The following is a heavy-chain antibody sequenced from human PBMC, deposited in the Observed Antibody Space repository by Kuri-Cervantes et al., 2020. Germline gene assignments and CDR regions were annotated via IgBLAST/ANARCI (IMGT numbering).Heavy chain of an antibody. CDR2: IYYSGST. CDR3: STTCAYYYDSSGDY. Sequence: GSLRLSCAVSGGSISSGGYYWGWIRQPPGKGLEWNGSIYYSGSTYYNPSLKSRVTISVDTSKNQFSLKLSSVTAADTAVYYCSTTCAYYYDSSGDYWGQGTLVTVSS. J-gene: IGHJ4*02. D-gene: IGHD3-22*01. V-gene: IGHV4-39*01. CDR1: GGSISSGGYY.